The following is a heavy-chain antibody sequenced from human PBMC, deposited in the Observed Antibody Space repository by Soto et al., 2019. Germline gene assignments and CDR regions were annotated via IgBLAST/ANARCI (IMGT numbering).Heavy chain of an antibody. CDR1: GFTFSSYG. Sequence: QVQLVESGGGVVQSGRSLRLSCAASGFTFSSYGMHWVRQAPGKGLEWVAVIWYDGSNKYYADSVKGRFTISRDNSKNTLYLQMNSLRAEDTAVYYCARDGPLTMVRGVIPPSRGWFDPWGQGTLVTVSS. J-gene: IGHJ5*02. D-gene: IGHD3-10*01. V-gene: IGHV3-33*01. CDR2: IWYDGSNK. CDR3: ARDGPLTMVRGVIPPSRGWFDP.